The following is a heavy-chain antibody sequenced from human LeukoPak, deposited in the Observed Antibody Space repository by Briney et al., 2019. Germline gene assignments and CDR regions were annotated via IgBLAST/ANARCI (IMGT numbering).Heavy chain of an antibody. CDR2: ISYDGSNK. Sequence: PGRSLRLSCAASGFTFSSYAMHWVRQAPGKGLEGVAVISYDGSNKYYADSVKGRFTISRDNSKNTLYLQTNSLRAEDTAVYYCAREIGWGTVTTAGYWGQGTLVTVSS. CDR1: GFTFSSYA. V-gene: IGHV3-30-3*01. CDR3: AREIGWGTVTTAGY. D-gene: IGHD4-11*01. J-gene: IGHJ4*02.